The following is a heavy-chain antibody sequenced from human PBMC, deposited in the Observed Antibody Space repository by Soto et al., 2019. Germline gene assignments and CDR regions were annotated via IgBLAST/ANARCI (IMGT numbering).Heavy chain of an antibody. V-gene: IGHV4-34*01. CDR1: GGSFRGYY. D-gene: IGHD4-4*01. CDR2: INHSGST. Sequence: SXTLYLTCAVYGGSFRGYYWSWIHQPPGKGLEWIGEINHSGSTNYNPSLKSRVTISVDTSKNQFSLKLSSVTAADTAVYYCARGPTVTTSRYYYYYMDVWGKGTTVTVSS. J-gene: IGHJ6*03. CDR3: ARGPTVTTSRYYYYYMDV.